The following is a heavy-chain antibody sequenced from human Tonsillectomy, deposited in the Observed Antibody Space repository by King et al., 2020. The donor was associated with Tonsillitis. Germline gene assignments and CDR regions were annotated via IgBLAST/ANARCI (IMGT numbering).Heavy chain of an antibody. V-gene: IGHV5-51*01. D-gene: IGHD6-19*01. CDR1: GYRFTTYC. CDR2: IYPGGSYT. Sequence: VQLVESGAEVNKPGESLKISCKASGYRFTTYCIGWVLQMPGKGLEWMGIIYPGGSYTRYSPSFQGQVTISADMSIPTAYLQWSSLKPSDTAMYYCARHGAVPGTDFFDYWGQGTLVTVSS. CDR3: ARHGAVPGTDFFDY. J-gene: IGHJ4*02.